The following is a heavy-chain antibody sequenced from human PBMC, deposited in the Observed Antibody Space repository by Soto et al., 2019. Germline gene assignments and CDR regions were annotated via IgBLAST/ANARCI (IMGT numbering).Heavy chain of an antibody. CDR2: IDPSDSYT. V-gene: IGHV5-10-1*01. J-gene: IGHJ6*02. CDR1: GYSFTSYW. Sequence: EVQLVQSGAEVKKPGESLRISCKGSGYSFTSYWISWVRQMPGKGLEWMGRIDPSDSYTNYSPSFQGHVTISADKSSSTACLQWSSLKASDTAMYYCASLAMATRRGYYGMDVWGQGTTVTVSS. CDR3: ASLAMATRRGYYGMDV. D-gene: IGHD5-12*01.